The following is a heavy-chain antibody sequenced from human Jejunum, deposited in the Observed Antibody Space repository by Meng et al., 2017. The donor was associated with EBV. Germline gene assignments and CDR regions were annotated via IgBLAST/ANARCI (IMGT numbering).Heavy chain of an antibody. CDR2: ISAYNANT. V-gene: IGHV1-18*01. CDR1: GYTYSSYG. J-gene: IGHJ4*02. CDR3: ASGGVVVSGSYYFDY. D-gene: IGHD2-21*02. Sequence: VHLGQAGAEVKKPGASVKVSCKVSGYTYSSYGISWVRQAPGQGLEWMGWISAYNANTNYAQNFQGRVTLTTDTSTNTAYMDLRSLTSDDTALYYCASGGVVVSGSYYFDYWGQGTLVTVSS.